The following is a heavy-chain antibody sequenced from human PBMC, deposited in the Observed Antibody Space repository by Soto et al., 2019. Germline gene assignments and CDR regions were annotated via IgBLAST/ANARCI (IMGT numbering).Heavy chain of an antibody. Sequence: KTSETLSLTCAVSGYCISNGDYWGWIRQAPGKGLEWIGSVYYSGSTHYEPSLRGRIAISVDTLKNQFSLRLPSVTAADTAMYFCARNTSTYFDSWGQGIPVTVSS. CDR3: ARNTSTYFDS. J-gene: IGHJ4*02. V-gene: IGHV4-38-2*01. CDR1: GYCISNGDY. CDR2: VYYSGST.